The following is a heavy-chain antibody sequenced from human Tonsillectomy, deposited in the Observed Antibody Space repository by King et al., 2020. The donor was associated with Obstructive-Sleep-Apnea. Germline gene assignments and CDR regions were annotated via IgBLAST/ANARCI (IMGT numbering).Heavy chain of an antibody. CDR2: IYSGGST. D-gene: IGHD6-19*01. Sequence: VQLVESGGGLVQPGGSLRLSCAASGFTVSSNYMSWVRQAPGKGLEWVSVIYSGGSTYYADSVKGRFTISRHNSKNTLYLQMNSLRAEDTAVYYCARVLGYSSGWYQYYFDYWGQGTLVTVSS. CDR1: GFTVSSNY. CDR3: ARVLGYSSGWYQYYFDY. J-gene: IGHJ4*02. V-gene: IGHV3-53*04.